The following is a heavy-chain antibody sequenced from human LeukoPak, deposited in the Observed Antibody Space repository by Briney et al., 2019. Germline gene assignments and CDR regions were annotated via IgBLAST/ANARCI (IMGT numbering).Heavy chain of an antibody. J-gene: IGHJ6*03. CDR1: GFTFSSYW. Sequence: GGSLRLSCAASGFTFSSYWMSWVRQAPGKGLEWVANIKQDGSEKYYVDSVKGRFTISRDNAKNSLYLQMNSLRAEDTAVYYCASDGQLARSYYYYYMDVWGKGTTVTVSS. CDR3: ASDGQLARSYYYYYMDV. V-gene: IGHV3-7*01. CDR2: IKQDGSEK. D-gene: IGHD2-2*01.